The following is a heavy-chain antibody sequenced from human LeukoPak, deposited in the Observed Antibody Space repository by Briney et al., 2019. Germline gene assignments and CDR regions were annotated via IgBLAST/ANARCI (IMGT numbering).Heavy chain of an antibody. CDR3: AKGGNYAPLDY. Sequence: PGGSLRLSCAASGFTFTDSAMTWVRQALGKGLEWVSAISTSGGDTIYTDSVKDRFTISRDNSKNTLYLQMSSLRADDTAIYYCAKGGNYAPLDYWGQGTLVTVSS. CDR1: GFTFTDSA. V-gene: IGHV3-23*01. J-gene: IGHJ4*02. D-gene: IGHD1-7*01. CDR2: ISTSGGDT.